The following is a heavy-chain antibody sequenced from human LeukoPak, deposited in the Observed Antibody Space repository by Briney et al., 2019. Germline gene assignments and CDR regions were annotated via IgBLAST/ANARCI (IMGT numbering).Heavy chain of an antibody. D-gene: IGHD3-10*01. J-gene: IGHJ4*02. CDR3: ARDLGRFGDQSDY. V-gene: IGHV4-4*02. Sequence: PSETLSLTCAVSGGSISSSNWWSWVRQPPGKGLEWIGEIYHSGSTNYNPSLKSRVTISVDKSKNQFSLKLSSVTAADTAVYYCARDLGRFGDQSDYWGQGTLVTVSS. CDR2: IYHSGST. CDR1: GGSISSSNW.